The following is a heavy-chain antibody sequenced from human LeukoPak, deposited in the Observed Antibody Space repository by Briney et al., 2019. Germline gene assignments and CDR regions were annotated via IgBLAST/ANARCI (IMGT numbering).Heavy chain of an antibody. D-gene: IGHD2-2*01. CDR3: ARFLLGYCSSTSCPREYQGY. J-gene: IGHJ4*02. V-gene: IGHV1-2*02. CDR1: GYTFTGYY. CDR2: INPNSGGT. Sequence: GASVKVSCKASGYTFTGYYMHWVRQAPGQGLEWMGWINPNSGGTNYAQKFQGRVTMTRDTSISTAYMELSRLRSDDTAVYYCARFLLGYCSSTSCPREYQGYWGQGTLVTVSS.